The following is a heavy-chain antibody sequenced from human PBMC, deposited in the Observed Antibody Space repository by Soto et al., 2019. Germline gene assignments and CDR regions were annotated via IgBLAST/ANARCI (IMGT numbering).Heavy chain of an antibody. CDR1: GFSFSSFW. CDR3: ARDFGEVGSTAAFDI. J-gene: IGHJ3*02. V-gene: IGHV3-74*01. D-gene: IGHD1-26*01. Sequence: PGESLKISCAASGFSFSSFWMHWARQAPGKGLVWVAHIHNDGSRTSYADSVKGRFTISRDNAKNTLYLQMNSLRAEDTAMYYCARDFGEVGSTAAFDIWGQGTMVTVSS. CDR2: IHNDGSRT.